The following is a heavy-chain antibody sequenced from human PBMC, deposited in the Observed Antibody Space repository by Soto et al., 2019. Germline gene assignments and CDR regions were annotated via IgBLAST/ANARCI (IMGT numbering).Heavy chain of an antibody. J-gene: IGHJ4*02. CDR3: SRITDYCSSSTCSYPFDF. Sequence: GGSLSLSCAASGFTFSSYSMNWVRQAPGKGLEWVSSISSTSAYIYYSDSMRGRFTVSRDNSKNSLYLQMNSLRAEDTAVYYCSRITDYCSSSTCSYPFDFWGQGTLVTVS. CDR2: ISSTSAYI. CDR1: GFTFSSYS. D-gene: IGHD2-2*01. V-gene: IGHV3-21*01.